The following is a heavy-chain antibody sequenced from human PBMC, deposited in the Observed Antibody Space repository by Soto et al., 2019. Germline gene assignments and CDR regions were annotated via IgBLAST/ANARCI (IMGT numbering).Heavy chain of an antibody. CDR1: GLTFSAAG. V-gene: IGHV3-30*18. J-gene: IGHJ4*02. CDR2: IANDGRSE. CDR3: ANDKARTAIDY. Sequence: QVQLVESGGGVVQPGRSLRLSCAASGLTFSAAGMHWVRQAPGKGLEWVAFIANDGRSESYADSVKGRFTISRDNSQTRLYLQMNGLRAEDTAVYYCANDKARTAIDYWGQGTLVSVSS.